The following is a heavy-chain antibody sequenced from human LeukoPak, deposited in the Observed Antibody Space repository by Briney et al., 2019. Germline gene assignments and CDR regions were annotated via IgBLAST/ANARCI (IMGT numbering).Heavy chain of an antibody. Sequence: ASVKVSCKASGYTFTTYYVHWVRQAPGQGLEWMGIINPSGGSTTYAQKFRGRLTMTRDMSTSTVYMELSSLRSEDTAVYYCARDRLWFGPNYFDYWGQGTLVTVSS. CDR2: INPSGGST. D-gene: IGHD3-10*01. V-gene: IGHV1-46*01. J-gene: IGHJ4*02. CDR3: ARDRLWFGPNYFDY. CDR1: GYTFTTYY.